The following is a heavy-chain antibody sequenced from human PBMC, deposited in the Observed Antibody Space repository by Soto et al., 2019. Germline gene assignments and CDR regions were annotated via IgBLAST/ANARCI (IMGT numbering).Heavy chain of an antibody. CDR1: GYTFTSYG. CDR3: ARGGLPVMITFGGVIVRDWFDP. Sequence: ASVKVSCKASGYTFTSYGISWVRQAPGQGLEWMGWISAYNGNTNYAQKLQGRVTMTTDTSTSTAYMELRSLRSDDTAVYYCARGGLPVMITFGGVIVRDWFDPWGQGTLVTVSS. CDR2: ISAYNGNT. V-gene: IGHV1-18*01. J-gene: IGHJ5*02. D-gene: IGHD3-16*02.